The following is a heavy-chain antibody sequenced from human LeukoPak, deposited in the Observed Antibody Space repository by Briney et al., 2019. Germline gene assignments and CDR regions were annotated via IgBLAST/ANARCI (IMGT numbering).Heavy chain of an antibody. Sequence: GGSLRLSCAASGFTFSSYSMNWVRQAPGKGLEWVSYISSSGSTIYYADSVKGRFTISRDNAKNSLYLQMNSLRAEDTAVYYCAREASREMDVWGKGTTVTISS. D-gene: IGHD5-24*01. J-gene: IGHJ6*04. CDR3: AREASREMDV. CDR1: GFTFSSYS. CDR2: ISSSGSTI. V-gene: IGHV3-48*04.